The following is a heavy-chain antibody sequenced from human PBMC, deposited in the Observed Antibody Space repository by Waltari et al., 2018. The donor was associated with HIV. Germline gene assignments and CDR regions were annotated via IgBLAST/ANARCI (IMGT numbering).Heavy chain of an antibody. CDR2: VYTSGTT. D-gene: IGHD6-19*01. J-gene: IGHJ5*02. Sequence: QVQLQESGPGLVKPSQTLSLTCTVSGGSISSGSYSWSWIRQPAGKGLEWIGRVYTSGTTNYTPALKSRFTISVDTSKNQISLKMRSVTAADTAVYYCARVSLAGWFDPWGQGTLVTVSS. CDR1: GGSISSGSYS. CDR3: ARVSLAGWFDP. V-gene: IGHV4-61*02.